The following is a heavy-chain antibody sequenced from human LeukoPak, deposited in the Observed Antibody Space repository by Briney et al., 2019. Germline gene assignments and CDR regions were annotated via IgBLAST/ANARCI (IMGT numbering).Heavy chain of an antibody. CDR2: INPNSGGT. CDR1: GYTFTGYY. J-gene: IGHJ5*02. D-gene: IGHD1-14*01. CDR3: ARVNRDLARRQYGFDP. Sequence: ASVMVSCKASGYTFTGYYMHWVRQARGQGLEWMGWINPNSGGTNYAQKFQGRVTMTRDTSISTAYMELSRLRSDDTAVYYCARVNRDLARRQYGFDPWGQGTLVTVSS. V-gene: IGHV1-2*02.